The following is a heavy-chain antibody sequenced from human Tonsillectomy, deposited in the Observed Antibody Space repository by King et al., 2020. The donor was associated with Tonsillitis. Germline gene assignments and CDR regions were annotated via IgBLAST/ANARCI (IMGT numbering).Heavy chain of an antibody. Sequence: VQLVESGGGLVKPGGSLRLSCAASGFTFSSYSMNWVRQAPGKGLEWVSSISSSSSYIYYADSMKGRFTISRDNAKNSLYLQMNSLRAEDTAVYYCARGVRWAERYFDWLSNDYWGQGTLVTVSS. CDR3: ARGVRWAERYFDWLSNDY. CDR1: GFTFSSYS. D-gene: IGHD3-9*01. CDR2: ISSSSSYI. J-gene: IGHJ4*02. V-gene: IGHV3-21*01.